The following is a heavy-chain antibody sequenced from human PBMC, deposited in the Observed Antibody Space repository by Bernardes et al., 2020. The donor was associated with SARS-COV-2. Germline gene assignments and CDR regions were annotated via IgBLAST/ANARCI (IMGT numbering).Heavy chain of an antibody. CDR2: ISAYNGNT. CDR3: ARVSYDILTGYYKGYYYYGMDV. J-gene: IGHJ6*02. D-gene: IGHD3-9*01. Sequence: ASVKVSCKASGYTFTSYGISWVRQAPGQGLEWMGWISAYNGNTNYAQKLQGRVTMTTDTSTSTAYMELRSLRSDDTAVYYCARVSYDILTGYYKGYYYYGMDVWGQGTTVTVSS. V-gene: IGHV1-18*04. CDR1: GYTFTSYG.